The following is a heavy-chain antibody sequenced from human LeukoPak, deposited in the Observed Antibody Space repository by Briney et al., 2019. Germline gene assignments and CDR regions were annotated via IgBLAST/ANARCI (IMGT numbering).Heavy chain of an antibody. CDR1: GDSISSYH. D-gene: IGHD3-10*02. J-gene: IGHJ6*02. CDR3: ARHRSMLTPQVAYGMDV. V-gene: IGHV4-59*08. Sequence: PSETLSLTCTVSGDSISSYHWSWIRQPPGKGLEWIGYISYSGSTNYNPSLRSRVTISVDTSKNQFSLKLSSVTAADTAVYYCARHRSMLTPQVAYGMDVWGQGTTVTVSS. CDR2: ISYSGST.